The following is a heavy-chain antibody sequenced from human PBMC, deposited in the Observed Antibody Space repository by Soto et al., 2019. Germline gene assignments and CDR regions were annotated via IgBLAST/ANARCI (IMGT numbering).Heavy chain of an antibody. J-gene: IGHJ4*02. CDR3: SRENWFQDY. Sequence: GGSLRLSCVASGFTFTRYYMTWVRQAPGKGLEWVASINLDGSEQFYVDSVKGRFIISRDNARSSLYLQMNSLRAEDTAMYFCSRENWFQDYWGPGTLVTVSS. CDR2: INLDGSEQ. V-gene: IGHV3-7*03. CDR1: GFTFTRYY. D-gene: IGHD3-9*01.